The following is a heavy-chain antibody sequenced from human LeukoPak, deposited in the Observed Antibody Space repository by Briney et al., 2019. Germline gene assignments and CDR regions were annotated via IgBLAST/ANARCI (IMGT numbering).Heavy chain of an antibody. D-gene: IGHD1-26*01. V-gene: IGHV1-2*02. Sequence: ASVKVSCKASGYTFTGYYMHWVRQAPAQGLEWMGWINPNSGGTNYAQKFQGRVTMTRDTSISTAYMELSRLRSDDTAVYYCARASGSYWWFDSWGQGTLVTVSS. CDR2: INPNSGGT. J-gene: IGHJ5*01. CDR1: GYTFTGYY. CDR3: ARASGSYWWFDS.